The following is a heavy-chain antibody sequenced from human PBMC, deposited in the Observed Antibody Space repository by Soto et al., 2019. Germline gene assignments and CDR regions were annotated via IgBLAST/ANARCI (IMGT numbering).Heavy chain of an antibody. CDR3: AISFAVAAAAPLDY. CDR1: GGSISSGGYY. J-gene: IGHJ4*02. Sequence: QVQLQESGPGLVKPSQTLSLTCTVSGGSISSGGYYWSWIRQHPGKGLEWIGYIYYSGSTYYNPSLTTLVTLSFDTSKNPSSLKLSSLTAADTSVFSFAISFAVAAAAPLDYWGQGTLVTVSS. V-gene: IGHV4-31*01. D-gene: IGHD6-13*01. CDR2: IYYSGST.